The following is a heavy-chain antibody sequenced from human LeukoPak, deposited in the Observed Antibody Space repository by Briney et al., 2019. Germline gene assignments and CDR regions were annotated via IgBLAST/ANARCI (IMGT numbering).Heavy chain of an antibody. Sequence: GGSLRLSCAASGFTFSSYWMSGVRQAPGKGLEWVANIKQDGSEKYYVDSVKGRFTISRDNAKNSLYLQMNSLRAEDTAVYYCARARARDYFDYWGQGTLVTVSS. CDR1: GFTFSSYW. V-gene: IGHV3-7*03. J-gene: IGHJ4*02. CDR2: IKQDGSEK. CDR3: ARARARDYFDY. D-gene: IGHD3-10*01.